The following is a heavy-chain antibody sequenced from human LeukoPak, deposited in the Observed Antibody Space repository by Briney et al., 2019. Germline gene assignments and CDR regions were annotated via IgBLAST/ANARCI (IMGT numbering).Heavy chain of an antibody. V-gene: IGHV1-2*02. Sequence: ASVKVSCKASGYTFTGYYMHWVRQAPGQGLEWMGWINPNGGGTNYAQKFQGRVTMTRDTSISTAYMELSRLRSDDTAVYYCARQDIVVLNWFDPWGQGTLVTVSS. D-gene: IGHD2-2*01. CDR1: GYTFTGYY. CDR2: INPNGGGT. CDR3: ARQDIVVLNWFDP. J-gene: IGHJ5*02.